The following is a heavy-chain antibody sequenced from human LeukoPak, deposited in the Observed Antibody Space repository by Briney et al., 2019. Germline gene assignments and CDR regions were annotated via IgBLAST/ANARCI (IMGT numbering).Heavy chain of an antibody. D-gene: IGHD4-17*01. J-gene: IGHJ3*02. V-gene: IGHV4-30-2*01. CDR2: IYHSGST. Sequence: PSQTLSLTCAVSGGSISSGGYSWSWIRQPPGKGLEWIGYIYHSGSTYYNPSLKSRVTISVDRSKNQFSLKLSSVTAADTAVYYCARGIHDYGDYGRIFQSAFDIWGQGTMVTVSS. CDR3: ARGIHDYGDYGRIFQSAFDI. CDR1: GGSISSGGYS.